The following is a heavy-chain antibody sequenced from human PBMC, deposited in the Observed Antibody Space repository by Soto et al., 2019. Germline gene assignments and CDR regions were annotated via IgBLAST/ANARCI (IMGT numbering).Heavy chain of an antibody. CDR1: GYSISSGYY. V-gene: IGHV4-38-2*01. CDR2: IYHSGST. D-gene: IGHD5-12*01. Sequence: PSETLSLTCAVPGYSISSGYYWGWIRQPPGKGLEWIGSIYHSGSTYYNPSLKSRVTISVDTSKNQFSPKLTSVTAADTAVYYCARTYEEMATTRPGGYWGQGTLVTVSS. CDR3: ARTYEEMATTRPGGY. J-gene: IGHJ4*02.